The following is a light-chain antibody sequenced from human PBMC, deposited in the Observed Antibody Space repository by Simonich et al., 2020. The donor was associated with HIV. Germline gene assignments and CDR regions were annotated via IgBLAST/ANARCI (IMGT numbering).Light chain of an antibody. Sequence: SSVLTQPPSVSLAPGQTATITCGGDNIGRKRVHWYPRKPGHAPVLVVYDDSERPSGIPERFSGSNSGNTATLTISRVEAGDEADCYCQVWDSRTDHPGVFGGGTTLTVL. V-gene: IGLV3-21*02. CDR3: QVWDSRTDHPGV. J-gene: IGLJ3*02. CDR1: NIGRKR. CDR2: DDS.